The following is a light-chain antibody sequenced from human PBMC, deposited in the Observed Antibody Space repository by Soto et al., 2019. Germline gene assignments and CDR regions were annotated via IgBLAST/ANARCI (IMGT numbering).Light chain of an antibody. CDR2: DAS. J-gene: IGKJ5*01. CDR1: QSVSIY. V-gene: IGKV3-11*01. CDR3: QQRSNWPPIT. Sequence: ESVLTQSRSTLSLSPGLRSTLPCRASQSVSIYLAWYQQRPGQAPRLLXYDASNRATGIPARFSGSGSGTDFTLTISSLEPEDFAVYYCQQRSNWPPITFGQGTRLEIK.